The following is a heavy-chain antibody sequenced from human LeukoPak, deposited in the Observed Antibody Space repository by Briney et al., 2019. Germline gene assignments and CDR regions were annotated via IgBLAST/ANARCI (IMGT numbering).Heavy chain of an antibody. CDR2: ISSSGNTV. Sequence: GSLRLSCAVSGFTFSSYEMNWVRQAPGKGLEWVSYISSSGNTVYYPDSVKGRFTISRDNAKNSLYLQMNCLRGEDTAVYYCARGGAVAGLYWGQGTLVTVSS. J-gene: IGHJ4*02. V-gene: IGHV3-48*03. CDR1: GFTFSSYE. CDR3: ARGGAVAGLY. D-gene: IGHD6-19*01.